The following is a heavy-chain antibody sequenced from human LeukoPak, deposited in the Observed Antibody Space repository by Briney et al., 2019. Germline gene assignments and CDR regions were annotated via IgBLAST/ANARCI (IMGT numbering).Heavy chain of an antibody. J-gene: IGHJ6*02. CDR3: ARADDSSGYLYYYYGMDV. CDR1: GYTFTSYD. D-gene: IGHD3-22*01. Sequence: ASVKVSCKASGYTFTSYDINWVRQAAGQGLEGMGWMNPNSGNTGYAQKFQGRVTITRNTSISTAYMELSSLRSEDTAVYYCARADDSSGYLYYYYGMDVWGQGTTVTVSS. CDR2: MNPNSGNT. V-gene: IGHV1-8*01.